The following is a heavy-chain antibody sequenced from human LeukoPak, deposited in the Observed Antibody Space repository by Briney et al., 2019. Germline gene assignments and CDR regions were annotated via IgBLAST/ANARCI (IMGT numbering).Heavy chain of an antibody. V-gene: IGHV4-4*07. CDR1: GGSISSYY. CDR3: ARYQLLQYYYCGMDV. CDR2: IYTSGST. J-gene: IGHJ6*02. D-gene: IGHD2-2*01. Sequence: PSETLSLTCTVSGGSISSYYWSWIRQPAGKGLEWIGRIYTSGSTNYNPSLKSRVTMSVDTSKNQFSLKLSSVTAADTAMYYCARYQLLQYYYCGMDVWGQGTTVTVSS.